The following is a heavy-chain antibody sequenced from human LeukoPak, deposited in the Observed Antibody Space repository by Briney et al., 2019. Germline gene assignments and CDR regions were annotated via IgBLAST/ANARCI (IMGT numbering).Heavy chain of an antibody. CDR3: AKRIQSAMATGY. V-gene: IGHV3-23*01. CDR1: GFTFSNSA. CDR2: ISGSGGST. D-gene: IGHD5-18*01. Sequence: GGSLRLSCAASGFTFSNSALSWVRQAPGKGLEWVSDISGSGGSTYYADSVKGRFTISRDSSKNTLYLQMNSLRAEDTAVYYCAKRIQSAMATGYWSQGTLVTVSS. J-gene: IGHJ4*02.